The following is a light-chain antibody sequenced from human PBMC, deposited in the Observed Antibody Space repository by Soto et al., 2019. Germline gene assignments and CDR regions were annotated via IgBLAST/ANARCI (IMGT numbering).Light chain of an antibody. Sequence: DIVMTQSPDSLAVSLGERATINCKSSQSVLFSSTNNNYLAWYQQKPGQPPELLIYWASTRESGVPDRFSGSGSGTDFTLSISSLQAEDVAVYFCQQYSNPPWTFGQGTKVDIK. CDR3: QQYSNPPWT. V-gene: IGKV4-1*01. CDR2: WAS. CDR1: QSVLFSSTNNNY. J-gene: IGKJ1*01.